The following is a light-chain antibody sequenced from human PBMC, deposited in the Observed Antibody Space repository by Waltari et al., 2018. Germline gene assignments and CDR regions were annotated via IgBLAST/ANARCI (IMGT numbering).Light chain of an antibody. CDR1: QSFSTN. Sequence: EILLTQSPATLSVSPGERATLSCRASQSFSTNLAWYQQKPGQVPRLIIYAASTRATGVAARFSGSGSGTEFTLTISSLQSEDFAVYYCQQYYTNPYIFGQGTKVEIK. CDR3: QQYYTNPYI. CDR2: AAS. J-gene: IGKJ2*01. V-gene: IGKV3-15*01.